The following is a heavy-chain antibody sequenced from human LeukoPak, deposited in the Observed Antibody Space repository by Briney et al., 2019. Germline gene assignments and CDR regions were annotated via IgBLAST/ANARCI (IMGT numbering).Heavy chain of an antibody. CDR1: GYTFTDYY. Sequence: ASVKVSCKASGYTFTDYYVHWVRRAPGLGLEWMGVINPGGGRTTYAQKFQDRVNMTRDTSTSTVYMELSGLTSADTAVYFCARAKVTGDFDYWGQGTLVTVSS. J-gene: IGHJ4*02. D-gene: IGHD7-27*01. CDR3: ARAKVTGDFDY. CDR2: INPGGGRT. V-gene: IGHV1-46*01.